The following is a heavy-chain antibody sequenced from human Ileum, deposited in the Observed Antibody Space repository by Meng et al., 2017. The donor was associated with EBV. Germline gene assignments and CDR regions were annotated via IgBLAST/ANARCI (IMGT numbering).Heavy chain of an antibody. D-gene: IGHD3-10*01. Sequence: LHLKEAGPGLGKPSETLSLTCTVSGGSISSTTYYWGWIRQPPGKGLEWIASIYYSGTSYYDPSLKSRVTISIDTSKNQFSLKLNSVTAADTALYFCASHYFYGSGAYRPFDSWGQGTLVTVSS. CDR2: IYYSGTS. CDR1: GGSISSTTYY. J-gene: IGHJ5*01. CDR3: ASHYFYGSGAYRPFDS. V-gene: IGHV4-39*01.